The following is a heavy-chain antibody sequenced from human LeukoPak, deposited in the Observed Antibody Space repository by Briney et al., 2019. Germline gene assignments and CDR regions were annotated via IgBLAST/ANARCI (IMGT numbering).Heavy chain of an antibody. CDR1: GYSISSGYY. D-gene: IGHD6-6*01. V-gene: IGHV4-38-2*02. J-gene: IGHJ4*02. CDR2: IYHSGST. Sequence: SETLSLTCAVSGYSISSGYYWGWIRQPPGKGLKWIGSIYHSGSTYYNPSLKSRVTISVDTSKNQFSLKLSSVTATDAAIYYCERERSSSSDYWGQGTLVTVSS. CDR3: ERERSSSSDY.